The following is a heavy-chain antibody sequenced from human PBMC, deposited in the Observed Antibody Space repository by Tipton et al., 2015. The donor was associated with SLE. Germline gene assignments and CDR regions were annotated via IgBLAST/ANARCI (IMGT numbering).Heavy chain of an antibody. D-gene: IGHD3-3*01. V-gene: IGHV4-34*01. J-gene: IGHJ4*02. CDR3: VSSSGYYIDF. CDR2: INHSGNT. Sequence: TLSLTCAVYGGSFSGYYWTWIRQPPGKGLEWFGEINHSGNTNYSPSLKSRVIMSVDTSKNQFSLRLDSWTAADTAIYYCVSSSGYYIDFWGQGTLVTVSS. CDR1: GGSFSGYY.